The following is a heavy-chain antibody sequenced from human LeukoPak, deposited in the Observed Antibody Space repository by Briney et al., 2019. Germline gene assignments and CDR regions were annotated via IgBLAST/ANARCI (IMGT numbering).Heavy chain of an antibody. D-gene: IGHD6-25*01. J-gene: IGHJ3*02. V-gene: IGHV3-13*01. CDR3: ARLEKDLSLKNSSETNAFDI. CDR2: IGTAGDT. CDR1: GFTFSSYD. Sequence: PGGSLRLSCAACGFTFSSYDMHWVRQATGKGLEWVSTIGTAGDTYYPGSVKGRFTISRENAKNTLYLQLNSLRAGDTAVYYGARLEKDLSLKNSSETNAFDIWGQGTMVTVSS.